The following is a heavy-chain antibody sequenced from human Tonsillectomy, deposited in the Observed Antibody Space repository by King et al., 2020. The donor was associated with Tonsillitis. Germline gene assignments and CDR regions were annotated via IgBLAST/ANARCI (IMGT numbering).Heavy chain of an antibody. J-gene: IGHJ4*02. CDR1: GFTFNDYG. D-gene: IGHD1-26*01. V-gene: IGHV3-20*04. CDR2: INWNGGRT. Sequence: VQLVESGGGVVRPGGSLRLSCAASGFTFNDYGMSWVRQAPGKGLEWVAGINWNGGRTNYADSVKGRFTISRDNAKNSLYLQMNSLRAEDTALYYCARHQLSGSLHPLDYWGQGTLVTVSS. CDR3: ARHQLSGSLHPLDY.